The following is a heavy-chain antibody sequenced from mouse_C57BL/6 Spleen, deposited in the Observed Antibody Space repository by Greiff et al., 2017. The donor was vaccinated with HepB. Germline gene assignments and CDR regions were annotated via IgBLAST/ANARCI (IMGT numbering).Heavy chain of an antibody. J-gene: IGHJ1*03. D-gene: IGHD1-1*01. CDR2: INPSNGGT. CDR1: GYTFTSYW. V-gene: IGHV1-53*01. CDR3: ARDGSPESDWYFDV. Sequence: QVQLQQPGTELVKPGASVKLSCKASGYTFTSYWMHWVKQRPGQGLEWIGNINPSNGGTNYNEKFKSKATLTVDKSSSTAYMQRSSLTSEDSAVYYCARDGSPESDWYFDVWGTGTTVTVSS.